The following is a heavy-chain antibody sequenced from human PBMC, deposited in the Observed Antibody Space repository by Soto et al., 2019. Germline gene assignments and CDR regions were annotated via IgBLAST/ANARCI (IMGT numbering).Heavy chain of an antibody. CDR1: GGSVSTGMKY. V-gene: IGHV4-61*01. Sequence: LSLTCTVSGGSVSTGMKYWGWVRQPPGKALEFIGYMYKTGETLLNSSLKSRVTLSMETSKNQFSLTLSSVTAADTAVYFCMKAHESGDFLGMSVWGPGTTVTVSS. J-gene: IGHJ6*02. D-gene: IGHD3-10*01. CDR3: MKAHESGDFLGMSV. CDR2: MYKTGET.